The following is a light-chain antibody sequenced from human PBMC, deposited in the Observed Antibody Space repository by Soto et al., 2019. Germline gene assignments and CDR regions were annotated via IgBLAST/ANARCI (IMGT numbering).Light chain of an antibody. J-gene: IGKJ2*01. CDR1: QSVSNNY. Sequence: EVVLTQSPGTLSLSPGERATLSCRASQSVSNNYLAWYQQKPGQSPTLLIFGSSDRATGIPDRFSGSGSGTVFTLTSSILEPEDFAVYYCQQYGSSPPYTFGQGTKLEIK. CDR3: QQYGSSPPYT. CDR2: GSS. V-gene: IGKV3-20*01.